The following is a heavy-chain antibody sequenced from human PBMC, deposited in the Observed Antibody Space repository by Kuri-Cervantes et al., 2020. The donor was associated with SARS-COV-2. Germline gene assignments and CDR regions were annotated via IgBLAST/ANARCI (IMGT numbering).Heavy chain of an antibody. CDR3: ARVGYSSGWTHRNYYYYYMDV. J-gene: IGHJ6*03. CDR2: IYYSGST. Sequence: SCTVSGGSISSGGYYWSWIRQHPGKGLEWIGYIYYSGSTYYNPSLKSRVTISVDTSKNQFSLKLSSVTAADTAVYYCARVGYSSGWTHRNYYYYYMDVWGKGTTVTVSS. D-gene: IGHD6-19*01. V-gene: IGHV4-31*02. CDR1: GGSISSGGYY.